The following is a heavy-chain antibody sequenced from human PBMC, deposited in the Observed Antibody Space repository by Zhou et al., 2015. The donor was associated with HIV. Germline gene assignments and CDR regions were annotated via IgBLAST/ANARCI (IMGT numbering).Heavy chain of an antibody. V-gene: IGHV1-69*02. J-gene: IGHJ4*02. Sequence: QVQLVQSGAEVKKPGSSVKVSCKASGGTFSSYTISWVRQAPGQGLEWMGRIIPILGIANYAQKFQGRVTITADKSTSTAYMELSSLRSEDTAVYYCARLPSWADHGYNSFWGQGTLVTVSS. CDR2: IIPILGIA. CDR3: ARLPSWADHGYNSF. D-gene: IGHD5-24*01. CDR1: GGTFSSYT.